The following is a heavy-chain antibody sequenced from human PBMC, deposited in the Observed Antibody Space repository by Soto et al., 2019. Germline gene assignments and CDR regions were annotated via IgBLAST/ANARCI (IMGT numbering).Heavy chain of an antibody. D-gene: IGHD1-1*01. Sequence: SETLSLTCTVSGGSLSSYYWSWIRQPPGKGLEWIGYIYYSGSTNYNPSLKSRVTISVDTSKNQFSLKLSSVTAADTAVYYCARGVNNWNPYHYMDVWGKGTTVTVSS. CDR2: IYYSGST. V-gene: IGHV4-59*01. CDR3: ARGVNNWNPYHYMDV. J-gene: IGHJ6*03. CDR1: GGSLSSYY.